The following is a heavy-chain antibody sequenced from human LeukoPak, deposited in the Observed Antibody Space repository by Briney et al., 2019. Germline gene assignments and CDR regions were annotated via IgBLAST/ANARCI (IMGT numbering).Heavy chain of an antibody. CDR1: GYTFTDYG. CDR2: ISALNGNA. D-gene: IGHD3-16*01. J-gene: IGHJ4*02. CDR3: ARDEQYQLMILDF. Sequence: ASVKVSCKASGYTFTDYGFTWLRQAPGQGLEWMGWISALNGNANYAHKFRGRVTLTRDTSTGTAYMELRSLKSDDTAVYYCARDEQYQLMILDFWGQGTLISVSS. V-gene: IGHV1-18*01.